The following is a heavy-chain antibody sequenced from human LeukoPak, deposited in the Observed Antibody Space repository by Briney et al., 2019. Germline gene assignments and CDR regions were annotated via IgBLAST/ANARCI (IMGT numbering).Heavy chain of an antibody. D-gene: IGHD2-2*01. V-gene: IGHV1-2*02. CDR1: GYTFTGYY. CDR3: AIPGGYCSSTSCYAGGDYYYYMDV. Sequence: ASVKLSCNASGYTFTGYYMHWVRHAPGQGFVWMVWINPHSGGTNYAQKLQGRLTMTRDTSISTAYRELRRLRSDDTAVYYCAIPGGYCSSTSCYAGGDYYYYMDVWGKGTTVTVSS. CDR2: INPHSGGT. J-gene: IGHJ6*03.